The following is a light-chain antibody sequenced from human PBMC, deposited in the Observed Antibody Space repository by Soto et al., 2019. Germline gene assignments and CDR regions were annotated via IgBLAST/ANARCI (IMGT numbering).Light chain of an antibody. CDR2: KTS. J-gene: IGKJ4*01. V-gene: IGKV1-5*03. Sequence: DILMTQSPSTLSASVGDRVTITCRASQSINSWLAWYQQKPGKAPKVLIYKTSNLESGVPSRFSGSGSGTEFTLTIRSLQPDDFATYYCQQYGGFPLTFGGGTKVEVK. CDR1: QSINSW. CDR3: QQYGGFPLT.